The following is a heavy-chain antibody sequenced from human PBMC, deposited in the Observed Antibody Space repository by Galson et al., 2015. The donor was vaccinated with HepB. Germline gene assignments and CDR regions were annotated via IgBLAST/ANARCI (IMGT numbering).Heavy chain of an antibody. CDR2: INTNTGNP. J-gene: IGHJ4*02. CDR3: ARVAHRLIVATTQGIARFDY. V-gene: IGHV7-4-1*02. CDR1: GYTFTSYA. D-gene: IGHD5-12*01. Sequence: VKVSCKASGYTFTSYAMNWVRQAPGQGLEWMGWINTNTGNPTYAQGFTGRFVFSLDTSVSTAYLQISSLKAEDTAVYYCARVAHRLIVATTQGIARFDYWGQGTLVTVSS.